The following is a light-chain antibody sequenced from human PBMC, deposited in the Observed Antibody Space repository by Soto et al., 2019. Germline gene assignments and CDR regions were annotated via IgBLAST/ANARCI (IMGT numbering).Light chain of an antibody. Sequence: DIQLTQSPSFLSASVGDRVTITCRASQGIRNYLAWYQQKPGKAPTVVIYGATTLQSGVPSRFSGSGSGTEFTLTISSLQPEDSATYYCQRLNSSPRTFGQGTKLEIK. V-gene: IGKV1-9*01. CDR3: QRLNSSPRT. CDR1: QGIRNY. J-gene: IGKJ2*01. CDR2: GAT.